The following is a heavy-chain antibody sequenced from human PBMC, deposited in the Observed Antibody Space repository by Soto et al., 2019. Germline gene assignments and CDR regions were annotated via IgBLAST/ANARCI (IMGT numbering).Heavy chain of an antibody. V-gene: IGHV3-23*01. Sequence: EVQLLESGGGFVQRGGSLRLSCAASGFTFNNYAMNWVRQAPGKGLEWVSGISGSGGGTYYADSVKGRFIISRDNSKNTLYVQMNSLKDDDTAEYYCAKTRDIFGVPSHGLDVWGQGTTVTVSS. J-gene: IGHJ6*02. CDR1: GFTFNNYA. CDR2: ISGSGGGT. D-gene: IGHD3-3*02. CDR3: AKTRDIFGVPSHGLDV.